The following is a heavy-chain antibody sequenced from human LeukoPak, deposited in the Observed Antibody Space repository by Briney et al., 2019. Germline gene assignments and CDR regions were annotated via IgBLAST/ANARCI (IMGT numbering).Heavy chain of an antibody. Sequence: SETLSLTCTGSGGSISSYYWSWLRQPPGKGLEWIGYIYYGGSTYYNPSLKSRITISVDTSKNQFSLKLSSVTAADTAVYYCARFSRLGYCSSTSCYGLDYWVQGTLVTVSS. V-gene: IGHV4-59*01. J-gene: IGHJ4*02. CDR2: IYYGGST. D-gene: IGHD2-2*01. CDR1: GGSISSYY. CDR3: ARFSRLGYCSSTSCYGLDY.